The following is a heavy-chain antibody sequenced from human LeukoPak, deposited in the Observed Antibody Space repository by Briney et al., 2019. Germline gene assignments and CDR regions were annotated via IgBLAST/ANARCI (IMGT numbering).Heavy chain of an antibody. D-gene: IGHD3-10*01. CDR3: ARDNPYYYGSGSPNYYYGMDV. Sequence: SETLSLTCTVSGGSISSSSYYWGWIRQPPGKGLEWIGSIYHSGSTYYNPSLKSRVTISVDTSKNQFSLKLSSVTAADTAVYYCARDNPYYYGSGSPNYYYGMDVWGQGTTVTVSS. J-gene: IGHJ6*02. V-gene: IGHV4-39*07. CDR2: IYHSGST. CDR1: GGSISSSSYY.